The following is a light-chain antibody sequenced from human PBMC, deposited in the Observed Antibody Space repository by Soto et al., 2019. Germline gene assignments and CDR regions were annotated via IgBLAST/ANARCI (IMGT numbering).Light chain of an antibody. CDR3: SCLSTTSTPIV. CDR2: EVN. V-gene: IGLV2-14*01. J-gene: IGLJ1*01. Sequence: QSALSQPASMSGSPGQSITIPCTGASSDIGLYNYVSWYQHHPGKAPKLLISEVNIRPSGLSDRFSASKAGNTASPTLSGVPPEEEAYYYCSCLSTTSTPIVFGTGTKLTVL. CDR1: SSDIGLYNY.